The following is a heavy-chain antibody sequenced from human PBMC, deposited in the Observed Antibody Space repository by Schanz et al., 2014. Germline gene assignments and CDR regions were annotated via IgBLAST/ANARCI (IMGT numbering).Heavy chain of an antibody. J-gene: IGHJ4*02. Sequence: EVQLVESGGGLVKPGGSLRLSCAASGLTLSDYWMHWVRQAPGKGPEWISHIRADGRMTNYAASVEGRFTISRDVAKNPLYLQMFSLRAEDMGVYYCAGGKTTGLAYWGQGTQVAVSS. CDR2: IRADGRMT. CDR1: GLTLSDYW. D-gene: IGHD4-4*01. CDR3: AGGKTTGLAY. V-gene: IGHV3-74*02.